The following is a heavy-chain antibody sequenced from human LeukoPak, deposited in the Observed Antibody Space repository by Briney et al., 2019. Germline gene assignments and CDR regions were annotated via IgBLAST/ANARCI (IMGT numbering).Heavy chain of an antibody. J-gene: IGHJ3*02. V-gene: IGHV1-69*05. CDR3: ARDLSWEPGGDAFDN. CDR2: IIPIFGTA. D-gene: IGHD1-26*01. Sequence: SVKVSCKASGGTFSSYAISWVRQAPGQGLEWMGGIIPIFGTANYAQKFQGRVTITTDESTSTAYMELSSLRSEDTAVYYCARDLSWEPGGDAFDNWGQGTMVTVSS. CDR1: GGTFSSYA.